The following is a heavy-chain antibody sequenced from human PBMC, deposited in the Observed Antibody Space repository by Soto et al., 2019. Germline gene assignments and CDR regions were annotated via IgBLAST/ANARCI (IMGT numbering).Heavy chain of an antibody. CDR2: IIPSLDVA. V-gene: IGHV1-69*02. Sequence: QLVQSGAEVKRPGSSVKVSCKASGGDFLSYTISWVRQVPGPGPEWMGTIIPSLDVAKNAQKFQGRVAITADRATSTVYMELRSLRSDDTAVYYCAQMWFGELWHGMDVWGQGTTITVSS. CDR3: AQMWFGELWHGMDV. D-gene: IGHD3-10*01. CDR1: GGDFLSYT. J-gene: IGHJ6*02.